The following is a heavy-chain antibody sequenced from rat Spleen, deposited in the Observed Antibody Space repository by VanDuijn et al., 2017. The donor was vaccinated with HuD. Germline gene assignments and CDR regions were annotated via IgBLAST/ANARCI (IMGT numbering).Heavy chain of an antibody. D-gene: IGHD1-10*01. CDR3: TTENYWFAY. J-gene: IGHJ3*01. V-gene: IGHV5-20*01. CDR1: GFTFSTYD. CDR2: ISFDGSTT. Sequence: EVQLVESGGGFVQPGRSMELSCVVSGFTFSTYDMAWVRQAPTTGPEWVASISFDGSTTYYRDSVKGRFTISRDNTKSTLYLQMNSLRSEDTATYYCTTENYWFAYWGQGTLVTVSS.